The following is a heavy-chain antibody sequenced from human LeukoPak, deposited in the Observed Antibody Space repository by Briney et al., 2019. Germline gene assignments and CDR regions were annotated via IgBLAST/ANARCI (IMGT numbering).Heavy chain of an antibody. D-gene: IGHD5-12*01. Sequence: PSETLSLTCTVSGGSISSYYWSWIRQPPGKGLEWIGYIYYSGSTNYNPSLKSRVTISVDTSKNQFSLKLSSVTAADTAVYYCARVVAYTYYFDYWGQGTLVTVSS. CDR3: ARVVAYTYYFDY. CDR1: GGSISSYY. CDR2: IYYSGST. J-gene: IGHJ4*02. V-gene: IGHV4-59*01.